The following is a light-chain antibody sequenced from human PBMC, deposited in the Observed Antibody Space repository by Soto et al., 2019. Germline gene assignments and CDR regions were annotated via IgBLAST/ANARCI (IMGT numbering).Light chain of an antibody. J-gene: IGLJ1*01. Sequence: SVLTQPRSVSGSPGQSVTISCTGTSSDVGNYNYVSWYQQHPGKAPKLMIYDVIKRPSGVPDRFSGSKSGITASLTISGLQAEDEADYYCCSYAGSYTYVFGTGTKSPS. V-gene: IGLV2-11*01. CDR2: DVI. CDR3: CSYAGSYTYV. CDR1: SSDVGNYNY.